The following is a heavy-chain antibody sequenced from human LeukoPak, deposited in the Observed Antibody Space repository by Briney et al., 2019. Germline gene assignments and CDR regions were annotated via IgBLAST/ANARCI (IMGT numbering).Heavy chain of an antibody. D-gene: IGHD6-19*01. CDR3: AKDPQGLGAFDI. V-gene: IGHV3-23*01. CDR2: ISGSGGST. CDR1: GFTFSSYG. Sequence: PGGSLRLSCAASGFTFSSYGMSWVRQAPGKGLEWVSAISGSGGSTYYADSVKGRFTISRDNSKNTLYLQMNSLRAEDTAVYYCAKDPQGLGAFDIWGQGTMVTVSS. J-gene: IGHJ3*02.